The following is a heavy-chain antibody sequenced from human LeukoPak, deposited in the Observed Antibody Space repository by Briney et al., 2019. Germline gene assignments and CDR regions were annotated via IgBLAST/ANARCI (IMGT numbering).Heavy chain of an antibody. J-gene: IGHJ4*02. CDR1: GASIRNSYYY. Sequence: SETLSLTCTVSGASIRNSYYYWGWICQPPGKGLEWIGSINYSGSTYYNPSLKSQVTISVDTSKNQFSLKLSSVTAADTAVYYCARNDYGDYKFDYWGQGTLVTVSS. CDR3: ARNDYGDYKFDY. D-gene: IGHD4-17*01. V-gene: IGHV4-39*07. CDR2: INYSGST.